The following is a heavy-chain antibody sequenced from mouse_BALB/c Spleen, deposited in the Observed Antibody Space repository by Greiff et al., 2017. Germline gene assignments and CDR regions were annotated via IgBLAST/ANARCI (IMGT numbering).Heavy chain of an antibody. CDR2: IRNKANGYTT. CDR3: ARDDYGEFAD. V-gene: IGHV7-3*02. J-gene: IGHJ3*01. D-gene: IGHD2-4*01. CDR1: GFTFTDYY. Sequence: EVMLVESGGGLVQPGGSLRLSCATSGFTFTDYYMSWVRQPPGKALEWLGFIRNKANGYTTEYSASVKGRFTISRDNSQSILYLQMNTLRAEDSATYYCARDDYGEFADWGEGTLVTVSA.